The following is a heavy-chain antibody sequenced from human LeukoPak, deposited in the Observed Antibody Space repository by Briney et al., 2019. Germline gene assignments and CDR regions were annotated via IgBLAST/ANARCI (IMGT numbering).Heavy chain of an antibody. D-gene: IGHD2-2*01. V-gene: IGHV1-2*02. CDR2: INPNSGGT. CDR1: GCTFTGYY. Sequence: ASVKVSCKASGCTFTGYYMHWVRQAPGQGLEWMGWINPNSGGTNYAQKLQGRVTMTRDTSISTAYMELSRLRSDDTAVYYCARGPRYQLLIDYWGQGTLVTVSS. J-gene: IGHJ4*02. CDR3: ARGPRYQLLIDY.